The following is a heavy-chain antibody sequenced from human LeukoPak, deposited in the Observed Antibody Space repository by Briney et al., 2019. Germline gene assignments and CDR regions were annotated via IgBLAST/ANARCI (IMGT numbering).Heavy chain of an antibody. Sequence: SETLSLTCAVYGGSFSGYYWSWIRQPPGKGLEWIGEINHSGSTNYNPSLKSRVTISVDTSKNQCSLKLSSVTAADTAVYYCAGKRWLQSLGFDYWGQGTLVTVSS. CDR1: GGSFSGYY. J-gene: IGHJ4*02. D-gene: IGHD5-12*01. CDR2: INHSGST. V-gene: IGHV4-34*01. CDR3: AGKRWLQSLGFDY.